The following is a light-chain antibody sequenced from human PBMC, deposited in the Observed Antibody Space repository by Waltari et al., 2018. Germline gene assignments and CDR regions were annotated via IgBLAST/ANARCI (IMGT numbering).Light chain of an antibody. Sequence: QSALTQPASVSGSPGQSTTISCTGTSSEVGGYNYVSWYQQHPGKAPKLMIYEVSNRPSGVSNRFSGSKSGNTASLTISGLQAEDEADYYCSSYTSSSTLFGGGTKLTVL. V-gene: IGLV2-14*01. J-gene: IGLJ3*02. CDR2: EVS. CDR3: SSYTSSSTL. CDR1: SSEVGGYNY.